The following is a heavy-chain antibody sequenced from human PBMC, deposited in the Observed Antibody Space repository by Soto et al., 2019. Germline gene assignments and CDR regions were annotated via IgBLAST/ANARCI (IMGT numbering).Heavy chain of an antibody. V-gene: IGHV3-23*01. D-gene: IGHD2-21*02. CDR3: AKGPLRGVTIYFDY. CDR2: ISGSGGTT. Sequence: EVQVLESGGGLVQPGGSLRLSCVASGFTFSSYAMSWVRQAPGKGLEWVSGISGSGGTTYYADSVKGRFTISRDNSKNTLYLRMNSLRADDTAVYYCAKGPLRGVTIYFDYWGQGTLVTVSS. J-gene: IGHJ4*02. CDR1: GFTFSSYA.